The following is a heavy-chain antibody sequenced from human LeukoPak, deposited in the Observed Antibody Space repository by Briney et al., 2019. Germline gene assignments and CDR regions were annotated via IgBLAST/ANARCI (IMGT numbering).Heavy chain of an antibody. CDR1: GFTFSSYA. Sequence: PGGSLRLSCAASGFTFSSYAMHWVRQAPGKGLEWVAVISYDGSNKYYADSVKGRFTISRDNSKNTLYLQMNSLRAEDTAVYYCARVGDIVVVPAAPDPWGQGTLVTVSS. D-gene: IGHD2-2*01. J-gene: IGHJ5*02. CDR2: ISYDGSNK. V-gene: IGHV3-30-3*01. CDR3: ARVGDIVVVPAAPDP.